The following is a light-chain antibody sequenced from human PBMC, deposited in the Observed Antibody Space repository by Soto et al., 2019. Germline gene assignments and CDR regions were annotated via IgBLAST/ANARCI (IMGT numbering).Light chain of an antibody. CDR3: SSFVGSPVV. Sequence: QSVLTQPPSVSGAPGQRVTISCTGNNSNLGAGYDVHWYQQLPGAAPKLVIFGNRNRPSGVPERFSGSKSGTSASLAITGLQAEDEADYYCSSFVGSPVVFGGGTKLTVL. CDR1: NSNLGAGYD. CDR2: GNR. V-gene: IGLV1-40*01. J-gene: IGLJ2*01.